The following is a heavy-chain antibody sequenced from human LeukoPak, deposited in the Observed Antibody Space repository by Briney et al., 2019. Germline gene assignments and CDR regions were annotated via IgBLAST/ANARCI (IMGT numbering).Heavy chain of an antibody. J-gene: IGHJ4*02. V-gene: IGHV4-34*01. Sequence: SETLSLTCAVYGGSFSGYYWSWIRQPPGKELEWIGEINHSGSTNYNPSLKSRVTISVDTSKNQFSLKLSSVTAADTAVYYCARKSGYYDSSGYYHHFDYWGQGTLVTVSS. CDR1: GGSFSGYY. D-gene: IGHD3-22*01. CDR3: ARKSGYYDSSGYYHHFDY. CDR2: INHSGST.